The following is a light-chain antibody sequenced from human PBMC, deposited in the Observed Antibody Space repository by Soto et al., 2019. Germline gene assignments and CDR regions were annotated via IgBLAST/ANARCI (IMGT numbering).Light chain of an antibody. CDR2: GAS. CDR1: QSVSSSY. V-gene: IGKV3-20*01. Sequence: EIALTQSPCTLSLSPGERATLSCRASQSVSSSYLAWYQQKPGQAPRLLIYGASSRATGIPDRFSGSGSGTDFTLTISRLEPEDCSVYYCQQYGSSPKTFGGGTKVEIK. J-gene: IGKJ4*01. CDR3: QQYGSSPKT.